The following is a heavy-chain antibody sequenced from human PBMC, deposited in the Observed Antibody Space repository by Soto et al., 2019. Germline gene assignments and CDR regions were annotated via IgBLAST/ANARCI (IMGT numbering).Heavy chain of an antibody. CDR3: ARRKDTAMVFDY. V-gene: IGHV3-33*01. J-gene: IGHJ4*02. CDR2: IWYDGSNK. CDR1: GFTFSSYG. Sequence: QVQLVESGGGVVQPGRSLRLSCAASGFTFSSYGMHWVRQAPGKGLEWVAGIWYDGSNKYYADSVKGRFTISRDNSKNTLYLQMTSLSAEDTAVYYCARRKDTAMVFDYWGQGTLVTVSS. D-gene: IGHD5-18*01.